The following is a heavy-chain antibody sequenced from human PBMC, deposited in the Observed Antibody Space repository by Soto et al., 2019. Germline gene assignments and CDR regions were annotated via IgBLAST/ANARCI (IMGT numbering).Heavy chain of an antibody. J-gene: IGHJ6*02. V-gene: IGHV3-53*01. D-gene: IGHD6-6*01. CDR1: GVTVSSNY. Sequence: GGPLRLSCTASGVTVSSNYMSWVRQAPGKGLEWVSVIYSGGSTYYADSVKGRFTISRDNSKNTLYLQMNSLRAEDTAVYYCARDRAARPNYYYGMDVWGQGTTVTVSS. CDR2: IYSGGST. CDR3: ARDRAARPNYYYGMDV.